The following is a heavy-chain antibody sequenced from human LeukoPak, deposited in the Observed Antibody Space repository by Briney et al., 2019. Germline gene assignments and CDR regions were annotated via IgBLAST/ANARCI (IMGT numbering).Heavy chain of an antibody. CDR1: GFTFSSYA. D-gene: IGHD2-2*01. V-gene: IGHV3-30-3*01. CDR3: ARGVSIGYCSSTSCSEGGY. J-gene: IGHJ4*02. CDR2: ISYDGSNK. Sequence: GRSLRFSCAASGFTFSSYAMHWVRQAPGKGLEWVAVISYDGSNKYYADSVKGRFTISRDNSKNTLYLQMNSLRAEDTAVYYCARGVSIGYCSSTSCSEGGYWGQGTLVTVSS.